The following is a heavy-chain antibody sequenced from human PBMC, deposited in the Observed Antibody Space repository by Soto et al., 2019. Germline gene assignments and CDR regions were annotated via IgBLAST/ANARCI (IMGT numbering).Heavy chain of an antibody. D-gene: IGHD2-2*02. Sequence: GGSLRLSCTASGFTFGDYAMSWFRQAPGKGLEWVGFIRSKAYGGTTEYAATVKGRFTISRDDSKSIAYLQMNSLKTEDTAGYYCTRDPHTPIDTPPHYYYGMDVWGQGTTVTVSS. CDR3: TRDPHTPIDTPPHYYYGMDV. CDR1: GFTFGDYA. J-gene: IGHJ6*02. CDR2: IRSKAYGGTT. V-gene: IGHV3-49*03.